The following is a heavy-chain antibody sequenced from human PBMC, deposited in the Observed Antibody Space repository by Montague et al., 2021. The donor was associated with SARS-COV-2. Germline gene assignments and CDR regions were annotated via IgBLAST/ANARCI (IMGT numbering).Heavy chain of an antibody. J-gene: IGHJ3*02. CDR3: TRDAFTMIIVAFNI. V-gene: IGHV3-21*01. D-gene: IGHD3-22*01. CDR2: ITASSIYI. Sequence: SLRLSCAASGFTFSTYTMNWVRRAPGQGLEWVSSITASSIYIYYADSVKGRFTISRDNAKNSLYLQMNSLRAEDTAVYYCTRDAFTMIIVAFNIWGQGTKVTVSS. CDR1: GFTFSTYT.